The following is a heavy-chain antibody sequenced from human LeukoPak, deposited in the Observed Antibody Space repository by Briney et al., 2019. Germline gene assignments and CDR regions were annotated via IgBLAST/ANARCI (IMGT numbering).Heavy chain of an antibody. D-gene: IGHD6-6*01. V-gene: IGHV3-7*01. CDR3: ARGPNSNWSGLDF. CDR2: IKQDGSKK. J-gene: IGHJ4*02. CDR1: GFTFSNAW. Sequence: SGGSLRLSCAASGFTFSNAWMSWVRQAPGKGLEWVANIKQDGSKKSYVDSVKGRFTVSRDNAKNTLYLQVNNLRAEDTAVYYCARGPNSNWSGLDFWGQGTLLTVSS.